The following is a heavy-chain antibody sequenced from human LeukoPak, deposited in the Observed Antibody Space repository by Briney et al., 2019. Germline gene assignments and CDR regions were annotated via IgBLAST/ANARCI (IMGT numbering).Heavy chain of an antibody. D-gene: IGHD3-9*01. CDR1: GLKFSVAW. CDR3: THESQFAWLFFFFDF. V-gene: IGHV3-15*01. Sequence: GGSLRLSCAVSGLKFSVAWMSWVRQAPGKGLEWVGRIKSKRGGGTTEFAAPVNGRFTISRDDSKNMVYLEMNSLKTEDTAVYYCTHESQFAWLFFFFDFWGQGTRVTVSS. CDR2: IKSKRGGGTT. J-gene: IGHJ4*02.